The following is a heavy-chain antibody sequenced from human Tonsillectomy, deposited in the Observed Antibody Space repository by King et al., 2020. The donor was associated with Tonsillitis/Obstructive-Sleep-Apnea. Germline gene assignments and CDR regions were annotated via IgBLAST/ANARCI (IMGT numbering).Heavy chain of an antibody. CDR1: SGGYS. CDR3: ARLGNWGYDILTGLDY. CDR2: IYYSGST. V-gene: IGHV4-31*02. Sequence: SGGYSWSWIRQHPGKGLEWIGYIYYSGSTYSNPSLKSRVTISVDTSKNQFSLKLSAVTAADTAVYYCARLGNWGYDILTGLDYWGQGTLVTVSS. J-gene: IGHJ4*02. D-gene: IGHD3-9*01.